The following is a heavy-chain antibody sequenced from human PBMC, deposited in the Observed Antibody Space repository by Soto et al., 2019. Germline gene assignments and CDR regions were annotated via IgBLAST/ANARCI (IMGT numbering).Heavy chain of an antibody. Sequence: GGSLRLSCAASGFTFSSHWMHWVRQVQGQGLVWVSRINSDGSSTNYADSVKGRFTISRDNAKNTLYLQMNSLRAEDTAVYYCARDRTTVTTDVYDYWGQGTLVTVSS. CDR1: GFTFSSHW. CDR2: INSDGSST. D-gene: IGHD4-17*01. CDR3: ARDRTTVTTDVYDY. J-gene: IGHJ4*02. V-gene: IGHV3-74*01.